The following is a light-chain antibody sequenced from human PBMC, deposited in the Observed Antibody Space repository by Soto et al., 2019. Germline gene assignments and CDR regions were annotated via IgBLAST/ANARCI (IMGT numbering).Light chain of an antibody. Sequence: AIQMTQSPSSLSASVGDRVTVTCRASQDIRNDLGWYQQKPGRAPKLLISAASSLQSGVPSRFSGSGSGTDLTLTISSLQPEDFATYYCLQDHSYPFTFGPGTKVDFK. CDR1: QDIRND. J-gene: IGKJ3*01. CDR2: AAS. CDR3: LQDHSYPFT. V-gene: IGKV1-6*01.